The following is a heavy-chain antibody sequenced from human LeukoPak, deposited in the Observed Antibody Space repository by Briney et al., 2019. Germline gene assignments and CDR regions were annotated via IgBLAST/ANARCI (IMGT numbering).Heavy chain of an antibody. CDR3: ARGHPHGWELYLDY. CDR1: GFTFGAYA. V-gene: IGHV3-30*04. Sequence: GVSLRLSCAASGFTFGAYAMHWVRQSPGKGLEWVALISYDGNNEWYADSVKGRFTVSRDNSKNTLYLQMNSLRVEDTAVYYCARGHPHGWELYLDYWGQGTLVTVSS. CDR2: ISYDGNNE. D-gene: IGHD1-26*01. J-gene: IGHJ4*02.